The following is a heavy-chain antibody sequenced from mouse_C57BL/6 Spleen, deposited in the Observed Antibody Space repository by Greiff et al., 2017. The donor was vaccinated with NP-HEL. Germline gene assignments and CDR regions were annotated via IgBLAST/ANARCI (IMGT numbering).Heavy chain of an antibody. CDR3: ANDGYYNYAMDY. D-gene: IGHD2-3*01. Sequence: VQLQQSGPELVKPGASVKISCKASGYAFSSSWMTWVKQRPGKGLAWIGRLYPGDGDTNYTGKFKGKATLTADKSSSTAYMQLSSLTSEDSAVYFCANDGYYNYAMDYWGQGTSVTVSS. J-gene: IGHJ4*01. CDR2: LYPGDGDT. V-gene: IGHV1-82*01. CDR1: GYAFSSSW.